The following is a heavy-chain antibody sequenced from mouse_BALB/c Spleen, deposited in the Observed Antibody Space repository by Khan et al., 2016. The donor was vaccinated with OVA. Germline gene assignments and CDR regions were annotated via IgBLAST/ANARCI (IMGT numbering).Heavy chain of an antibody. V-gene: IGHV5-17*02. Sequence: EVELVESGGGLVQPGGSRKLSCAASGFTFSSYGMHWVRQAPEKGLEWVAYISGDSSTIYYADTVKGRFTISRDNPKNTLFLQMTSLMSKDTAMYYCATSYYYGYYFDYWGPGTTVTVSS. CDR3: ATSYYYGYYFDY. D-gene: IGHD1-1*01. J-gene: IGHJ2*01. CDR1: GFTFSSYG. CDR2: ISGDSSTI.